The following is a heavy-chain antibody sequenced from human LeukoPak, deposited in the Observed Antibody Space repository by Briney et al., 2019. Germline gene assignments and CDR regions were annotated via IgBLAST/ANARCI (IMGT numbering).Heavy chain of an antibody. D-gene: IGHD2-2*01. CDR2: ISYDGSNK. J-gene: IGHJ4*02. V-gene: IGHV3-30*03. CDR1: GFTFSSYG. Sequence: GRSLRLSCAASGFTFSSYGMHWVRQAPGKGLEWVAVISYDGSNKYYADSVKGRFTVSRDNSKNTLYLQMNRVRAEDTAVYYCATYCSSTSCLDYWGQGTLVTVAS. CDR3: ATYCSSTSCLDY.